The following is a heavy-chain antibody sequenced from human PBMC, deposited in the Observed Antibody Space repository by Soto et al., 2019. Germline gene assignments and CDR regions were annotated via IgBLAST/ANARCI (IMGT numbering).Heavy chain of an antibody. CDR3: ARDSSGYYGFDY. Sequence: QITLKESGPTLVNPTQTLTLTCTFSGFSLSTSGVGVGWIRQPPGKALEWLTLIYWDDDRRYSPSLKSRLTITKDTSKNQVVLTMTNMDPVDTATYYCARDSSGYYGFDYWGQGTLVTVSS. J-gene: IGHJ4*02. CDR1: GFSLSTSGVG. D-gene: IGHD3-22*01. V-gene: IGHV2-5*02. CDR2: IYWDDDR.